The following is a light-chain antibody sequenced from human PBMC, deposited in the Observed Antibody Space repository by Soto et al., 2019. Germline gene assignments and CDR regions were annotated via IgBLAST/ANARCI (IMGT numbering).Light chain of an antibody. CDR2: KAS. V-gene: IGKV1-5*03. CDR1: QSISSW. CDR3: QQYNTYSYT. Sequence: DIQMTQSPSTLSASVGDRVTITCRASQSISSWLAWYQQKPGKAPKLLIYKASSLGNGVPSRFSGSGSETEFTLTISCLQPDDFATYYCQQYNTYSYTFGQGTKLEIK. J-gene: IGKJ2*01.